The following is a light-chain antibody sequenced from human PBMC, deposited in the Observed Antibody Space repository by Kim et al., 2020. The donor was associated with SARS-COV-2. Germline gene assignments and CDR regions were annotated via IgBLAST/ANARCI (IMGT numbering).Light chain of an antibody. CDR2: DAS. CDR1: QSVNSK. J-gene: IGKJ1*01. CDR3: QHYATSLWP. Sequence: EIVLTQSPATLSLSPGERATLSCGASQSVNSKLAWYQQKPGLAPRLLIYDASSRATGIPDRFSGSGSGTDFSLIISRLEPEDFAVYYCQHYATSLWPFGQGTKVDIK. V-gene: IGKV3D-20*01.